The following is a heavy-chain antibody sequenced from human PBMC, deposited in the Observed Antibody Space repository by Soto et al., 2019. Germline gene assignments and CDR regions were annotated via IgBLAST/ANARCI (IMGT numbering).Heavy chain of an antibody. V-gene: IGHV3-21*01. CDR3: AGDRGYSYGGSGDYYYGMDV. CDR1: GFTFSSYS. J-gene: IGHJ6*02. D-gene: IGHD5-18*01. Sequence: EVQLVESGGGLVKPGGSLRLSCAASGFTFSSYSMNWVRQAPGKGLEWVSSISSSSSYIYYADSVKGRFTISRDNAKNTRSLQMNSLRAEDTAVYYWAGDRGYSYGGSGDYYYGMDVWGQGTTVTVSS. CDR2: ISSSSSYI.